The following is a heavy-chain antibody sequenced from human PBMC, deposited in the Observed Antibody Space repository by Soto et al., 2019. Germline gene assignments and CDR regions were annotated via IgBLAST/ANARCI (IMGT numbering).Heavy chain of an antibody. Sequence: SETLSLTCTVSGGSISSGDYYWSWIRQPPGKGLEWIGYIYYSGSTYYNPSLKSRVTISVDTSKNQFSLKLSSVTAADTAVYYCARDLGWELWERAFDIWGQGTMVTVSS. D-gene: IGHD1-26*01. CDR3: ARDLGWELWERAFDI. V-gene: IGHV4-30-4*01. J-gene: IGHJ3*02. CDR1: GGSISSGDYY. CDR2: IYYSGST.